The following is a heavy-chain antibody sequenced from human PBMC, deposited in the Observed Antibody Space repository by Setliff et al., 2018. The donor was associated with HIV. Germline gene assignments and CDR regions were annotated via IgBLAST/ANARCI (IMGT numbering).Heavy chain of an antibody. Sequence: KPSETLSLTCAVSGGSISSSNWWSWVRQPPGKGLEWIGEIYHSGSTNYNPSLKSRVTISVDKSKNQFSLKPSSVTAADTAVYYCARARDIAVAGYFDYWGQGTLVTVSS. CDR1: GGSISSSNW. V-gene: IGHV4-4*02. J-gene: IGHJ4*02. CDR2: IYHSGST. CDR3: ARARDIAVAGYFDY. D-gene: IGHD6-19*01.